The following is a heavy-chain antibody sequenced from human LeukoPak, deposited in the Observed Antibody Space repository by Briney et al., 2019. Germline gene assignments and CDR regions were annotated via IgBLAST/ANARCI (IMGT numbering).Heavy chain of an antibody. J-gene: IGHJ4*02. Sequence: SETLSLTCTVSGGSISSSSYYWGWIRQPPGKGLEWIGSIYYSGSTYYSPSLKSRVTISVDTSKNQFSLKLSSVTAADTAVYYCARGPTYQPIDFWGQGTLVTVSS. CDR2: IYYSGST. V-gene: IGHV4-39*01. CDR1: GGSISSSSYY. D-gene: IGHD2-2*01. CDR3: ARGPTYQPIDF.